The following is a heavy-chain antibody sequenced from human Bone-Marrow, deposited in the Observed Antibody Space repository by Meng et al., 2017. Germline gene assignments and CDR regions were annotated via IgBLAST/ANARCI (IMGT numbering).Heavy chain of an antibody. CDR2: IYYSGST. J-gene: IGHJ5*02. CDR3: ARVALAVAGIGS. Sequence: SETLSLTCTVSGGSISSSSYYWGWIRQPPGKGLEWIGSIYYSGSTYYNPSLKIRVTISVDTSKNQFSLKLSSVTAADTAVYYCARVALAVAGIGSWGQGTLVTVSS. D-gene: IGHD6-19*01. CDR1: GGSISSSSYY. V-gene: IGHV4-39*07.